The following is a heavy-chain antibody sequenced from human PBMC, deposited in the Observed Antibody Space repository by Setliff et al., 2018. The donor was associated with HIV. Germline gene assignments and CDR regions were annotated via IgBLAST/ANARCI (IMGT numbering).Heavy chain of an antibody. V-gene: IGHV4-4*07. D-gene: IGHD3-9*01. CDR3: ARAPRLTRIFTPLYFDY. J-gene: IGHJ4*02. CDR1: GGSITNHY. CDR2: IYGSGIT. Sequence: SETLSLTCTVSGGSITNHYWSWIRQPAGKGLEWIGRIYGSGITSYNPSLQRPVTMSVDTSKNQFSLRLDSVTAADTAVYYCARAPRLTRIFTPLYFDYWGQGALVTVSS.